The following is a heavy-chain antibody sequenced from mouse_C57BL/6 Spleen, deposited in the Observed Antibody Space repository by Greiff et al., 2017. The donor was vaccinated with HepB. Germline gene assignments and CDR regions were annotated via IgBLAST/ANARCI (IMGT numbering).Heavy chain of an antibody. CDR3: ARQGITTVVSYWYFDV. V-gene: IGHV5-6*01. D-gene: IGHD1-1*01. CDR2: ISSGGSYT. CDR1: GFTFSSYG. J-gene: IGHJ1*03. Sequence: EVKVVESGGDLVKPGGSLKLSCAASGFTFSSYGMSWVRQTPDKRLEWVATISSGGSYTYYPDSVKGRFTISRDNAKNTLYLQMSSLKSEDTAMYYCARQGITTVVSYWYFDVWGTGTTVTVSS.